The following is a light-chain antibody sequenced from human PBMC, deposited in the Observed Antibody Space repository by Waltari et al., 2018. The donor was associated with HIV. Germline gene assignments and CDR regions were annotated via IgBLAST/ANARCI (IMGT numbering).Light chain of an antibody. CDR1: QSISSY. Sequence: DIQMTQSPSSLSASVGDRVTITCRASQSISSYLNWYQQKPVKAPKLLIYAASSLQSGVPSRFSGSGSGTDFTLTTRSLQPEEFATYYCQQSYSTPRTLGQWTKVEIK. CDR3: QQSYSTPRT. CDR2: AAS. J-gene: IGKJ1*01. V-gene: IGKV1-39*01.